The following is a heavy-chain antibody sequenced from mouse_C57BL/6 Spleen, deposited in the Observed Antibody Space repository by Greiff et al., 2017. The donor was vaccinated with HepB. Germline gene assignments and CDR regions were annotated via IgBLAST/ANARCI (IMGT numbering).Heavy chain of an antibody. V-gene: IGHV5-4*01. CDR2: ISDGGSYT. J-gene: IGHJ3*01. CDR3: AREGGGWFAY. Sequence: EVKVVESGGGLVKPGGSLKLSCAASGFTFSSYAMSWVRQTPEKRLEWVATISDGGSYTYYPDNVKGRFTISRDNAKNNLYLQMSHLKSEDTAMDYCAREGGGWFAYWGQGTLVTVSA. CDR1: GFTFSSYA.